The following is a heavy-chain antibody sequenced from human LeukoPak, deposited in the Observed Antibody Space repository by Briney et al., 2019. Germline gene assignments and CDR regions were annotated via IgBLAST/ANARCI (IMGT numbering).Heavy chain of an antibody. CDR1: GFTFSNAW. V-gene: IGHV3-15*01. CDR2: IKSKTDGGTT. CDR3: TTEGDRYYYDSSGYPSY. J-gene: IGHJ4*02. Sequence: GGSPRLSCAASGFTFSNAWMSWVRQAPGKGLEWVGRIKSKTDGGTTDYAAPVKGRFTISRDDSKNTLYLQMNSLKTEDTAVYYCTTEGDRYYYDSSGYPSYWGQGTLVTVSS. D-gene: IGHD3-22*01.